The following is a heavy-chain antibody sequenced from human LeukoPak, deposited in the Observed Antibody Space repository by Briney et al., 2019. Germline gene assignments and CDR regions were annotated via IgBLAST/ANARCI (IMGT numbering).Heavy chain of an antibody. D-gene: IGHD1-7*01. Sequence: PSETLSLTCAVYGGSFSGYYWSWIRQPPGKGLEWIGEINHSGSTNYNPSLKSRVTISVDTSMNQFSLKLSSVTAADTAVYYCARITGTTFMDYWGQGTLVTVSS. CDR1: GGSFSGYY. CDR3: ARITGTTFMDY. CDR2: INHSGST. J-gene: IGHJ4*02. V-gene: IGHV4-34*01.